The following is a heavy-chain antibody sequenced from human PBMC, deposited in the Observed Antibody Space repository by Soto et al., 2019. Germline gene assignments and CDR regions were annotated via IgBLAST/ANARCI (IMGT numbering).Heavy chain of an antibody. V-gene: IGHV3-15*01. J-gene: IGHJ4*02. CDR3: TTGLAAAGTNY. CDR1: GFTFNAAW. Sequence: VGSLRLSCAASGFTFNAAWMSWVRQAPGKGLEWVGRIKSKTDGGTTDFAAPVKGRFTISRDDSKNTVYLQMNSLKIEDTAVYYCTTGLAAAGTNYWGQGTLVTVSS. D-gene: IGHD6-13*01. CDR2: IKSKTDGGTT.